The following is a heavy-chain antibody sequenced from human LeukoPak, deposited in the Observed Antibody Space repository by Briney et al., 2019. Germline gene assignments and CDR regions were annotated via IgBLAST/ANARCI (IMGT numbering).Heavy chain of an antibody. V-gene: IGHV1-69*04. CDR2: IIPIRGIA. J-gene: IGHJ1*01. CDR1: GGTFISYT. CDR3: ARERPYSSSWCGPTECFQR. Sequence: GASVPDSCKASGGTFISYTISWVRQPTGKGLEWMGRIIPIRGIANYVQKFQGRVTITADKSTSTAYMELKSLRSEDTAVYYCARERPYSSSWCGPTECFQRWGEGRLVSVSS. D-gene: IGHD6-13*01.